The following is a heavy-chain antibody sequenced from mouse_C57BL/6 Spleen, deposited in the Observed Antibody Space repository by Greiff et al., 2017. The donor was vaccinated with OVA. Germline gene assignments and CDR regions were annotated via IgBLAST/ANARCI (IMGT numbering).Heavy chain of an antibody. V-gene: IGHV3-6*01. CDR2: ISYDGSN. D-gene: IGHD2-4*01. Sequence: ESGPGLVKPSQSLSLTCPVTGYSITSGYYWNWIRQFPGNKLEWMGYISYDGSNNYNPSLKNRISITRDTSKNQFFLKLNSVTTEDTATYYCARGGLRQNAMDYWGQGTSVTVSS. CDR3: ARGGLRQNAMDY. CDR1: GYSITSGYY. J-gene: IGHJ4*01.